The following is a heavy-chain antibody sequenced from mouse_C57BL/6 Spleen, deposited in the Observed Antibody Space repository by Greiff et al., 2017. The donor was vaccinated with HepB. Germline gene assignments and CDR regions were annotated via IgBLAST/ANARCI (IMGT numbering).Heavy chain of an antibody. D-gene: IGHD1-1*01. CDR1: GYSFTDYN. V-gene: IGHV1-39*01. CDR3: ARDGDYSHAMDY. Sequence: VHVKQSGPELVKPGASVKISCKASGYSFTDYNMNWVKQRNGKSLEWIGVINPNYGTTSYNQKFKGKATLTVDQSSSTAYMQLNSLTSEDTAVYYCARDGDYSHAMDYWGQGTSVTVSS. CDR2: INPNYGTT. J-gene: IGHJ4*01.